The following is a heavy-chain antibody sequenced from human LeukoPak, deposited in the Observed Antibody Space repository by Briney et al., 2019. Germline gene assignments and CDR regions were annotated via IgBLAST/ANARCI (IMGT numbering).Heavy chain of an antibody. CDR3: VKEGERTYYYDSSGYYYDY. CDR1: GFTLSNYG. V-gene: IGHV3-30*18. CDR2: ISYDGSNK. D-gene: IGHD3-22*01. J-gene: IGHJ4*02. Sequence: PGGSLRLSCAASGFTLSNYGMHWVRQAPGKGLEWVAVISYDGSNKYYADSVKGRFTISRDNSKNTLYLQMNSLRAEDTAVYYCVKEGERTYYYDSSGYYYDYWGQGTLVTVSS.